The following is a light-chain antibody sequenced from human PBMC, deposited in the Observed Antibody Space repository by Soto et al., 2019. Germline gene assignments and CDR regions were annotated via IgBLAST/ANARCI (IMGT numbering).Light chain of an antibody. V-gene: IGKV1-39*01. CDR3: QQSYSTTWT. Sequence: DTHMTQSPSSLSASLVDRVTITFRASRDISDYLNWYQQKPGKAPNLLIYDASNLETGVPSRFSGSGSETDFTLTISSLQPEDFATYSCQQSYSTTWTFGQGTKVDIK. CDR1: RDISDY. CDR2: DAS. J-gene: IGKJ1*01.